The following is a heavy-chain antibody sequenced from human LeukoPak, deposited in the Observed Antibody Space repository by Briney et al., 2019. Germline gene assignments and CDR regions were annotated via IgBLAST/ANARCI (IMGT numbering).Heavy chain of an antibody. J-gene: IGHJ4*02. V-gene: IGHV1-69*05. Sequence: ASVKVSCKASGGTFSSYAISWVRQAPGQGHEWMGRIIPIFGTANYAQKFQGRVTITTDESTSTAYMELSSLRSEDTAVYYCASPAAWDSSGYSDFDYWGQGTLVTVSS. CDR2: IIPIFGTA. CDR1: GGTFSSYA. CDR3: ASPAAWDSSGYSDFDY. D-gene: IGHD3-22*01.